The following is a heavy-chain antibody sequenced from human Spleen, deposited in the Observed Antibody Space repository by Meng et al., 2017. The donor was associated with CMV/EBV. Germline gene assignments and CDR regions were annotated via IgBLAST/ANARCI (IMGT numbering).Heavy chain of an antibody. CDR3: ARGVDFGY. Sequence: GESLKISCAASGFTFSSYWMSWVRQAPGKGLEWVANIKQDGSEKYYVDSVKGRFTISRDNAKNSLSLQMNSLRAEDTAVYYCARGVDFGYWGQGALVTVSS. J-gene: IGHJ4*02. CDR2: IKQDGSEK. CDR1: GFTFSSYW. V-gene: IGHV3-7*01.